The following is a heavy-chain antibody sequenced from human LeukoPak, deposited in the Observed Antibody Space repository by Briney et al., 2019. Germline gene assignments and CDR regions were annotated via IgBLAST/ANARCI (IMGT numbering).Heavy chain of an antibody. V-gene: IGHV4-59*08. J-gene: IGHJ4*02. D-gene: IGHD5-18*01. CDR2: IYYSGIT. CDR1: GGSIDSYY. CDR3: AGDSYGIDY. Sequence: SETLSLTCTVSGGSIDSYYWNWIRQPPGKGLEWIGYIYYSGITNYNPSLKSRVTISIDTPKNQVSLRLSSVTAADTAVYYCAGDSYGIDYWGQGTLVTVSS.